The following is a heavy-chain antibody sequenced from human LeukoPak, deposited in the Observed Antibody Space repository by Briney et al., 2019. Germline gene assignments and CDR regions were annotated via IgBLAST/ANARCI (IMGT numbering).Heavy chain of an antibody. CDR2: IKQDGSDK. J-gene: IGHJ4*02. D-gene: IGHD3-3*02. Sequence: GGSLRLSCAASGFTFSSNWMSWVRQAPGKGLEWVANIKQDGSDKYYVDSVKGRFTISRDNAKNSLYLQMSSLRAEDTAVYYYTRGGSFFYYWGQGTLVTVSS. CDR3: TRGGSFFYY. CDR1: GFTFSSNW. V-gene: IGHV3-7*05.